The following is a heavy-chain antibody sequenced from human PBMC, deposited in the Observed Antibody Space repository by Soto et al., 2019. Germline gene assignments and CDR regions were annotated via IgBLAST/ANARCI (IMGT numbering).Heavy chain of an antibody. CDR3: AKSRDAYNFYFYYGLDV. D-gene: IGHD2-2*01. V-gene: IGHV3-30*18. Sequence: PGGSLRLSCAASGFTFSNYGMHWVRQTPGKGLEWVALILYDGSNKYYGDSVKGRFTISRDSSKNTLYLQVSSLRAEDTAVYYCAKSRDAYNFYFYYGLDVWGQGTTVTVSS. CDR2: ILYDGSNK. J-gene: IGHJ6*02. CDR1: GFTFSNYG.